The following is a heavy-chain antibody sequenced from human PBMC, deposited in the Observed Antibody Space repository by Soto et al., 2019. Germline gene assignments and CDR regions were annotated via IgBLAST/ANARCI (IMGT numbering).Heavy chain of an antibody. CDR2: ISYDGSNK. CDR1: GFTFSSYG. D-gene: IGHD3-16*02. CDR3: ANTRSMRSYPFAI. Sequence: GGSLRLSCAASGFTFSSYGMHWVRQAPGKGLEWVAVISYDGSNKYYADSVKGRFTISRDNSKNTLYLQMNSLRAEDTAVYYCANTRSMRSYPFAIWGQGTMVTVSS. J-gene: IGHJ3*02. V-gene: IGHV3-30*18.